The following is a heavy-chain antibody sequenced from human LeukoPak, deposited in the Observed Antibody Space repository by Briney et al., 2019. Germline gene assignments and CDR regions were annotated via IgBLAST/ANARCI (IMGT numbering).Heavy chain of an antibody. D-gene: IGHD6-19*01. V-gene: IGHV3-23*01. J-gene: IGHJ5*02. CDR2: ISGDGGDT. Sequence: GGSLRLSCAASGFTFSSYAMNWVRQAPGKGLEWVSTISGDGGDTHYADSVRGRFTISRANSKNTLFMQMNSLRAEDTAVYYCAKVAGKPSSGPSWFDPWGQGTLVTVSS. CDR3: AKVAGKPSSGPSWFDP. CDR1: GFTFSSYA.